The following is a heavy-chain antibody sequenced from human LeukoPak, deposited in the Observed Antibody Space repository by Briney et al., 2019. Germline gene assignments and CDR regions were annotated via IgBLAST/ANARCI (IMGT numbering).Heavy chain of an antibody. CDR3: ARDPRGTTVTTFAFDI. J-gene: IGHJ3*02. D-gene: IGHD4-17*01. Sequence: GGSLRFSCAASGFTFSSYAMHWVRQAPGKGLEWVAVISYDGSNKYYADSVKGRFTISRDNSKNTLYLQMNSLRAEDTAVYYCARDPRGTTVTTFAFDIWGQGTMVTVSS. V-gene: IGHV3-30-3*01. CDR1: GFTFSSYA. CDR2: ISYDGSNK.